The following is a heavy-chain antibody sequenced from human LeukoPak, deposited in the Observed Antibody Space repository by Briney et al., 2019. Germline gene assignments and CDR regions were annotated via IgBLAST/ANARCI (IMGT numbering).Heavy chain of an antibody. CDR2: ISRSSTYI. V-gene: IGHV3-21*04. J-gene: IGHJ6*03. CDR3: ATILRGIVVVPAAPTNYYYYMHV. CDR1: GFTFSSYS. Sequence: GGSLRLSCAASGFTFSSYSMNWVRQAPGRGLEWVSSISRSSTYIYYADSVKGRFTISRDNSKNTLYLQMNSLRAEDTAVYYCATILRGIVVVPAAPTNYYYYMHVWGKGTTVTISS. D-gene: IGHD2-2*01.